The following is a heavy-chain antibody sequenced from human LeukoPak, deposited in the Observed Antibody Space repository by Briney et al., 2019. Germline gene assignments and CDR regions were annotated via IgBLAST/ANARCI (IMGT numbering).Heavy chain of an antibody. CDR3: ARDIIAARPDYYYYMDV. D-gene: IGHD6-6*01. CDR1: GYTFTGYY. V-gene: IGHV1-2*02. CDR2: INPNSGGT. J-gene: IGHJ6*03. Sequence: GASVKVSCKASGYTFTGYYMHWVRQAPGQGLEWMGWINPNSGGTNYAQKFQGRVTMTRDTSISTAYMVLSRLRSDDTAVYYCARDIIAARPDYYYYMDVWGKGTTVTVSS.